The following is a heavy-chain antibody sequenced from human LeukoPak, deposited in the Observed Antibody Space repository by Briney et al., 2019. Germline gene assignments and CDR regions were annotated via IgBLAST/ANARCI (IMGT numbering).Heavy chain of an antibody. CDR3: ARSHPWYYYYYMDV. J-gene: IGHJ6*03. V-gene: IGHV4-59*01. Sequence: SSETLSLTCTVSGGSISGYYWSWIRQPPGKGLEWIGYIYYSGSTNYNPSLKSRVTISVDTSKNQFSLKLSSVTAADTAVYYCARSHPWYYYYYMDVWGKGTTVTVSS. CDR2: IYYSGST. CDR1: GGSISGYY.